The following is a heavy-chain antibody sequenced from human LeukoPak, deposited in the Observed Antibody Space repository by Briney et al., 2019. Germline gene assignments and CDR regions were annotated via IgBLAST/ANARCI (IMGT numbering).Heavy chain of an antibody. CDR3: ARRDYYGSGSYFDN. Sequence: GGSLRLSCAASGXTFSSYAMSWVRQAPGKGLEWVSGISGSGGNTYYADSVKGRFTISRDNSKNTLFLQMNGLRVDDAALYFCARRDYYGSGSYFDNWGQGTLVTVSS. J-gene: IGHJ4*02. V-gene: IGHV3-23*01. D-gene: IGHD3-10*01. CDR1: GXTFSSYA. CDR2: ISGSGGNT.